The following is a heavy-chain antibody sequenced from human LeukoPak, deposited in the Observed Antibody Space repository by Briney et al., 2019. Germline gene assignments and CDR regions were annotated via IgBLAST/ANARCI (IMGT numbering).Heavy chain of an antibody. CDR1: GFTFSSYS. Sequence: GGSLRLSCAASGFTFSSYSMNWVRQAPGKGLEWVSSISSSSSYIYYADSVKGRFTISRDSAKNSLYLQMNSLRAEDTAVYYCAQTPGSWYYDSSGSGYWGQGTLVTVSS. CDR3: AQTPGSWYYDSSGSGY. CDR2: ISSSSSYI. D-gene: IGHD3-22*01. V-gene: IGHV3-21*01. J-gene: IGHJ4*02.